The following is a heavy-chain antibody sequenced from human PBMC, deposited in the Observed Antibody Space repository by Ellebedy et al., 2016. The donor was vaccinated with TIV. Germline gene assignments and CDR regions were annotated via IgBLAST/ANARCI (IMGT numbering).Heavy chain of an antibody. CDR3: ARANGYSSGYYLYNWFDP. J-gene: IGHJ5*02. CDR1: GYTFTSYD. V-gene: IGHV1-8*01. Sequence: ASVKVSCXASGYTFTSYDINWVRQATGQGLEWMGWMNPNSGNTGYAQKFQGRVTMTRNTSITTAYMDLSSLRSEDTAVYYCARANGYSSGYYLYNWFDPWGQGTLVTVSS. CDR2: MNPNSGNT. D-gene: IGHD6-19*01.